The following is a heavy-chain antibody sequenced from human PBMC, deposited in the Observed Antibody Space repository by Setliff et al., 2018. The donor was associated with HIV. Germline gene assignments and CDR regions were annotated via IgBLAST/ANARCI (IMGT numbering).Heavy chain of an antibody. D-gene: IGHD6-19*01. CDR1: GASISNSPHF. CDR2: VYYSGTT. J-gene: IGHJ4*02. Sequence: SETLSLTCTVSGASISNSPHFWGWVRQPPGKGLEWIGNVYYSGTTYYNSALKSRVTISVDLSSNRFSLQLTSVTAADTAVYYCARGYTSGYLDYWGQGSLVTVS. V-gene: IGHV4-39*01. CDR3: ARGYTSGYLDY.